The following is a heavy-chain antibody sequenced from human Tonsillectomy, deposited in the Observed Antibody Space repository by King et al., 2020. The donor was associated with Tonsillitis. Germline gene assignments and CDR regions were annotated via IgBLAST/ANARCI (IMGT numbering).Heavy chain of an antibody. V-gene: IGHV3-66*01. Sequence: VQLVESGGGLVQPGGSLRLSCAASGFTVSSNYMSWVRQAPGKGLEWVSVIYSGGSTYYADSVKGRFTISSDNSKNTLYLQMNSLRAEDTAVYYCASLVNVVWYFDLWGRGTLVTVSS. CDR2: IYSGGST. D-gene: IGHD3-22*01. CDR1: GFTVSSNY. J-gene: IGHJ2*01. CDR3: ASLVNVVWYFDL.